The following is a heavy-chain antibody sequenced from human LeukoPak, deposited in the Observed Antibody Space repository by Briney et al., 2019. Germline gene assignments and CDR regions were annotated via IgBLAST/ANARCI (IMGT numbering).Heavy chain of an antibody. Sequence: GSLRLSCTASGFTFSTYGLHWVRQAPGKGLEWVAFIRYDGSNKYYADSVKGRFTISRDNSKNTLYLQMNSLRAEDTAEYYCAKGNYYDSSGSPDYYFDYWGQGTLVTVSS. CDR3: AKGNYYDSSGSPDYYFDY. CDR1: GFTFSTYG. J-gene: IGHJ4*02. CDR2: IRYDGSNK. V-gene: IGHV3-30*02. D-gene: IGHD3-22*01.